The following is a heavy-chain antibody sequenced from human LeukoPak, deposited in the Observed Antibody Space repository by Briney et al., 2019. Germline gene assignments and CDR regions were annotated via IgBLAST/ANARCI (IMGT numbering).Heavy chain of an antibody. CDR1: GGSISSYY. Sequence: PSETLSLTCTVSGGSISSYYGSWIRQPPGKGLEWIGYIYYSGSTNYNSSLKSRVTISVDTSKNQFSLKLSSVTAADTAVYYCARHEREWLVDYWGQGTLVTVSS. D-gene: IGHD6-19*01. V-gene: IGHV4-59*08. CDR2: IYYSGST. CDR3: ARHEREWLVDY. J-gene: IGHJ4*02.